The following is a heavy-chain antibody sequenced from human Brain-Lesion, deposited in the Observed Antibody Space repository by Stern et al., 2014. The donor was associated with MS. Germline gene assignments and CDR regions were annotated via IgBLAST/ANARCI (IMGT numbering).Heavy chain of an antibody. CDR3: ARGRVVPGFQYYATDV. J-gene: IGHJ6*02. Sequence: VQLVQSGPGLVKPSQTLSLSCTVSGGSISSGGYYWSWIRQPAGKGLEWIGRIFNSGSTRYNPSLQSRFTISIDPSKNQFSLRLNSMTAADTAVYYCARGRVVPGFQYYATDVWGQGTTVIVSS. V-gene: IGHV4-61*02. CDR1: GGSISSGGYY. CDR2: IFNSGST. D-gene: IGHD2-2*01.